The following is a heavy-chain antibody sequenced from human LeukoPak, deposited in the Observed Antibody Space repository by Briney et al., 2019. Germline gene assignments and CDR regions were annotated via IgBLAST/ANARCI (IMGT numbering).Heavy chain of an antibody. V-gene: IGHV1-69*05. Sequence: SVKVSCKASGGTFSSYAISWVRQAPGQGLEWMGGIIPIFGTANYAQKFQGRVTITTDESTSTAYMELSSLRSEDTAVYYCARDPGGYSCGYKFGAFDIWGQGTMDTVSS. CDR2: IIPIFGTA. CDR3: ARDPGGYSCGYKFGAFDI. CDR1: GGTFSSYA. D-gene: IGHD5-18*01. J-gene: IGHJ3*02.